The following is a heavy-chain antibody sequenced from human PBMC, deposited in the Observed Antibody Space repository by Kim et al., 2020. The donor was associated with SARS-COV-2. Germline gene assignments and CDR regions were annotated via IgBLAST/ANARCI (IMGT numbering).Heavy chain of an antibody. CDR2: IYYSGST. V-gene: IGHV4-59*08. Sequence: SETLSLTCTVSGGSISSYYWSWIRQPPGKGLEWIGYIYYSGSTNYNPSLKSRVTISVDTSKNQFSLKLSSVTAADTAVYYCASTLVAVADSAEYFQHWGQGTLVTVSS. CDR1: GGSISSYY. CDR3: ASTLVAVADSAEYFQH. J-gene: IGHJ1*01. D-gene: IGHD6-19*01.